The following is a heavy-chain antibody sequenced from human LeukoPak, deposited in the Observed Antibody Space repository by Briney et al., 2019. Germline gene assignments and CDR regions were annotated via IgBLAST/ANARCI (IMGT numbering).Heavy chain of an antibody. D-gene: IGHD2-15*01. Sequence: GGSLRLSCAASGFTFSSYWMSWVRQTPGKGLEGVAYIKQDGSERYYVDSVKGRFTISRDNSKNTLYLQMNRLRAEDTAVYYCAKVLQYCSTGSCSYFDSWGQGTLVTVSS. CDR3: AKVLQYCSTGSCSYFDS. CDR1: GFTFSSYW. CDR2: IKQDGSER. V-gene: IGHV3-7*01. J-gene: IGHJ4*02.